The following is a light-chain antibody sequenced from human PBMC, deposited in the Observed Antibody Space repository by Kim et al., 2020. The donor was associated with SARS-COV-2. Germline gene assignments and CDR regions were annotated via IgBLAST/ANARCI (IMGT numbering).Light chain of an antibody. V-gene: IGKV3-11*01. Sequence: EIVLTQSPATLSLSPGERATLSCRASQSVSIYLAWYQQKPGQPPRLLIYDASNRATGIPARFSGSGSGTDFTLTISSLEPEDFAVYYCQQRSNWPPYTFGQGTKLEI. J-gene: IGKJ2*01. CDR1: QSVSIY. CDR2: DAS. CDR3: QQRSNWPPYT.